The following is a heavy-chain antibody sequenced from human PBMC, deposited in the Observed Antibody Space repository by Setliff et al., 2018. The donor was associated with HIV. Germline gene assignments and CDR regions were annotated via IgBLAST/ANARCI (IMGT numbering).Heavy chain of an antibody. Sequence: ASVKVSCKASGDTFNSHAISWVRQAPGQSLEWMGWINTATGDTKYSQRFQDRITIFRNTSASTAYMDLGSLTSEDTAVYYCARQRGIDTYFYSYYYMDVWGKGTTVTVSS. J-gene: IGHJ6*03. D-gene: IGHD6-13*01. CDR1: GDTFNSHA. CDR3: ARQRGIDTYFYSYYYMDV. CDR2: INTATGDT. V-gene: IGHV1-3*04.